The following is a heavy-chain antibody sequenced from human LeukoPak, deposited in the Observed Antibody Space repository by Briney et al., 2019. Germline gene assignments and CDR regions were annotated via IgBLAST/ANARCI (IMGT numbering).Heavy chain of an antibody. V-gene: IGHV1-69*13. Sequence: ASVKVSCKASGGTFSSYAISCVRQAPGQGLEWMGGIIPIFGTANYAQKFQGRVTITADESTSTAYMELSSLRSEDTAVYYCARSHCSSTRCPHDDAFDIWGQGTMVTVSS. CDR3: ARSHCSSTRCPHDDAFDI. CDR2: IIPIFGTA. D-gene: IGHD2-2*01. CDR1: GGTFSSYA. J-gene: IGHJ3*02.